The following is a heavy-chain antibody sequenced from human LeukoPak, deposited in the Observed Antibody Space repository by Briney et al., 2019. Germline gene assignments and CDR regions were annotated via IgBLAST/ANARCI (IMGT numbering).Heavy chain of an antibody. D-gene: IGHD1-26*01. V-gene: IGHV3-23*01. Sequence: GGSLGLSCAASGFTFSSYAMSWVRQAPGKGLEWVSLIIDDGHTTSYADSVKGRFTISRDNSKNTLFLQMNSLRAEDTAVYYCAKYGGHPLPHYYLDPWGQGTQVTVSS. CDR1: GFTFSSYA. CDR3: AKYGGHPLPHYYLDP. CDR2: IIDDGHTT. J-gene: IGHJ5*02.